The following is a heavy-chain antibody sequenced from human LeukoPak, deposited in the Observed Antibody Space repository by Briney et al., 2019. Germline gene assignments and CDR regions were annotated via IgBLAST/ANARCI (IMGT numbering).Heavy chain of an antibody. J-gene: IGHJ6*03. D-gene: IGHD3-3*01. V-gene: IGHV4-4*07. CDR1: GGSISSYY. CDR2: IYTSGST. Sequence: PSETLSLTCTVSGGSISSYYWSWIRQPAGKGLEWIGRIYTSGSTNYNPSLKSRVTMSVDTSKNQFSLKLSSVTAADTAVYYCARGVTIFGVVTYYYYMDVWGKGTTVTVSS. CDR3: ARGVTIFGVVTYYYYMDV.